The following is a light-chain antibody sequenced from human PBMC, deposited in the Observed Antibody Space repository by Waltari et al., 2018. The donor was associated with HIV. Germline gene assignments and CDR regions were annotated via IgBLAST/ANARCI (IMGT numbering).Light chain of an antibody. CDR2: EVS. Sequence: QSALTQPASVSGSPGQSITISCTGTSNDVGGYKYVSWYQQHPGKAPKGVIYEVSNRPSGVSKRFSGSKSGNTASLTISGLQAEDEADYYCSSYASTSTRVFGGGTKLTVL. J-gene: IGLJ3*02. CDR1: SNDVGGYKY. V-gene: IGLV2-14*01. CDR3: SSYASTSTRV.